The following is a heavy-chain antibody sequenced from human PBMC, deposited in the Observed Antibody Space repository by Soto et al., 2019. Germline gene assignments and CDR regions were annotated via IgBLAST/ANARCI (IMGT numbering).Heavy chain of an antibody. CDR3: ARLGRWLQALDS. CDR1: GGSISDYY. CDR2: IYYTGST. V-gene: IGHV4-59*08. J-gene: IGHJ4*02. Sequence: SETLSLTCTVSGGSISDYYWSWIRQPPGKGLEWVGYIYYTGSTTYNPSLKSRLTLSVDTSKNQFSLKLRSVSAADTAVYYCARLGRWLQALDSWSQGSLVTVSS. D-gene: IGHD5-12*01.